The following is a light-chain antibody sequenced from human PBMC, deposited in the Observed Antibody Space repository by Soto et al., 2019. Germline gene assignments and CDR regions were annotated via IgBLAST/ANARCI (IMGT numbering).Light chain of an antibody. J-gene: IGKJ4*02. V-gene: IGKV3-11*01. CDR2: DAS. Sequence: EIVLTQSPATLSLSPGERATLSCRASQSVSSYLALYQQKPGQAPRLLIYDASNKATGIPARFSGSGSGTDFTLTISILEPEDFAVYCCQQRSNWPLTFGGGTKVEFK. CDR1: QSVSSY. CDR3: QQRSNWPLT.